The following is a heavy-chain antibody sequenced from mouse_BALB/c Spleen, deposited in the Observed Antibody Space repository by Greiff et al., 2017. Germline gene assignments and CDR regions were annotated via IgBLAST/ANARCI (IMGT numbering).Heavy chain of an antibody. J-gene: IGHJ4*01. CDR3: AKALLYDGYSYYAMDY. Sequence: VQLQQPGAELVKPGASVKLSCKASGYTFTSYWMHWVKQRPGQGLEWIGEINPSNGRTNYNEKFKSKATLTVDKSSSTAYMQLSSLTSEDSAVYYCAKALLYDGYSYYAMDYWGQGTSVTVSS. CDR2: INPSNGRT. CDR1: GYTFTSYW. V-gene: IGHV1S81*02. D-gene: IGHD2-3*01.